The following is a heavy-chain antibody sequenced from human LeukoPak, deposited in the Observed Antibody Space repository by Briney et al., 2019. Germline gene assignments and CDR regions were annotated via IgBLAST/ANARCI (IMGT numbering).Heavy chain of an antibody. CDR3: ARGDYGDYRIFYTLFDF. CDR2: IYPGDSDT. CDR1: GYTFTSYW. J-gene: IGHJ4*02. D-gene: IGHD4-17*01. V-gene: IGHV5-51*01. Sequence: KVSCKASGYTFTSYWIGWVRQMPGKGLEWMGIIYPGDSDTRYSPSFQGQVTISADRSISTAYLQWSSLKASDTAMYYCARGDYGDYRIFYTLFDFWGQGTLVTVSS.